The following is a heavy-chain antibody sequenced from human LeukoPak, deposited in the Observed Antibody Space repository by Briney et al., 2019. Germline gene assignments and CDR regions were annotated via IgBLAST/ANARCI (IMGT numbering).Heavy chain of an antibody. J-gene: IGHJ6*02. Sequence: GESLRISCKASGYSFTSYWISWVRQMPGKRLEWIGSIDPSDSYTKYRPSFQGHVTISTDKSISTASLQWSSLKASDSAMYYCARHSASHGMDVWGQGTTVTVSS. V-gene: IGHV5-10-1*01. CDR3: ARHSASHGMDV. CDR2: IDPSDSYT. CDR1: GYSFTSYW.